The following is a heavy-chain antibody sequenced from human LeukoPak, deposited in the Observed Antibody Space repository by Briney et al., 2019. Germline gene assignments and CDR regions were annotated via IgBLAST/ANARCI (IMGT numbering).Heavy chain of an antibody. CDR1: GGSFSGYY. CDR2: INHSGST. D-gene: IGHD3-22*01. Sequence: PSETLSLTCAVYGGSFSGYYWSWIRQPPGKGLEWIGEINHSGSTNYNPSLKSRVTISVDTSKNQFSLKLSSVTAADTAVYYCAYSSGYYYDDYWGQGTLVTVSS. V-gene: IGHV4-34*01. CDR3: AYSSGYYYDDY. J-gene: IGHJ4*02.